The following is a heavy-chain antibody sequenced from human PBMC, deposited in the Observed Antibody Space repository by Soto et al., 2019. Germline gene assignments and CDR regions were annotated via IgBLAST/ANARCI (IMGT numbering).Heavy chain of an antibody. V-gene: IGHV3-23*01. Sequence: EVQLLESGGNLVQPGGSLRLSCADSGLLSNRYAMTWVRQSPGKGLEWVSGIGASGGSTFYADSVKGRFTISRDKSKSTLYLQMNRLRADDTGVYYCAIPAGRVLEWLPCDSFDIWGQGTTVTVSA. J-gene: IGHJ3*02. CDR1: GLLSNRYA. CDR3: AIPAGRVLEWLPCDSFDI. D-gene: IGHD3-3*01. CDR2: IGASGGST.